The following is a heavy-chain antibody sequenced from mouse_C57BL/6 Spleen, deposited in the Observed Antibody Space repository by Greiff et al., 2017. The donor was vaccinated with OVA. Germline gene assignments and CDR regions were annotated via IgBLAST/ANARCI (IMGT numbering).Heavy chain of an antibody. CDR1: GFSLTSYA. Sequence: VQGVESGPGLVAPSQSLSITCTVSGFSLTSYAISWVRQPPGKGLEWLGVIWTGGGTNYNSALKSRLSISKDNSKSQVFLKMNSLQPDATARYYCARLSYYYVSSVWYFDVWGTGTTVTVSS. CDR3: ARLSYYYVSSVWYFDV. CDR2: IWTGGGT. D-gene: IGHD1-1*01. V-gene: IGHV2-9-1*01. J-gene: IGHJ1*03.